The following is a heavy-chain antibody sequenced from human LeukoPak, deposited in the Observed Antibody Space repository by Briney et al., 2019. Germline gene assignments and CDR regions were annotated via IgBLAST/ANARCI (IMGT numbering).Heavy chain of an antibody. CDR3: AKDQAAEQQLGGYYYGMDV. Sequence: GGSLRLSCAASGFTFDDYAMHWVRQAPGKGLEWVSLISGGGGSTYYADSVKGRFTISRDNSKNSLYLQMNSLRTEDTALYYCAKDQAAEQQLGGYYYGMDVWGQGTTVTVSS. D-gene: IGHD6-13*01. CDR2: ISGGGGST. CDR1: GFTFDDYA. V-gene: IGHV3-43*02. J-gene: IGHJ6*02.